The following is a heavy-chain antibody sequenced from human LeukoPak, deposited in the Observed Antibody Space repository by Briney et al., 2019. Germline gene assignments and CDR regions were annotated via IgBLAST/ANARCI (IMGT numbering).Heavy chain of an antibody. CDR2: IWYDGSNK. J-gene: IGHJ4*02. CDR1: GFTFSSYG. V-gene: IGHV3-33*01. Sequence: GGSLRLSCAASGFTFSSYGMHWVRQAPGKGLEWVAVIWYDGSNKYYADSVKGRFTIPRDNSENTLALQINSLSAEYRAVYYCARSSSWYDYWGQGTLVTVSS. CDR3: ARSSSWYDY. D-gene: IGHD6-13*01.